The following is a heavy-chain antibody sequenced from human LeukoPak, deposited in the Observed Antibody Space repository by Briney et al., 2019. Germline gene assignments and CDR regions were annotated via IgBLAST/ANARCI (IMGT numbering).Heavy chain of an antibody. CDR1: GGSISSYY. CDR3: ARSPLYSSGWGHFDY. V-gene: IGHV4-59*01. D-gene: IGHD6-19*01. CDR2: IYYSGST. J-gene: IGHJ4*02. Sequence: SSETLSLTCTVSGGSISSYYWSWIRQPPGKGLEWIGYIYYSGSTNYNPSLKSRVTISVDTSKNQFSLKLSSVTAADTAVYYCARSPLYSSGWGHFDYWGQGTLVTVSS.